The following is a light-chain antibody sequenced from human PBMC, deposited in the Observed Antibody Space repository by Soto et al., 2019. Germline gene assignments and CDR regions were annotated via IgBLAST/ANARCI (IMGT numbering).Light chain of an antibody. CDR1: QTINNY. CDR2: DVS. V-gene: IGKV3-11*01. Sequence: EIVLTQSPAILSLSPGERATLSCRASQTINNYLAWYQQKAGQAPRLLIYDVSNRATGIPARFSGSGSGTDFTLTISSLEPEDFAVYYCHHRVNWPWTFGQGTRWIS. J-gene: IGKJ1*01. CDR3: HHRVNWPWT.